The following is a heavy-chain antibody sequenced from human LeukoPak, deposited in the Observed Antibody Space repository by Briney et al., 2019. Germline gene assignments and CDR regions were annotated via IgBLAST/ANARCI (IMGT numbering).Heavy chain of an antibody. CDR1: GYTFTGYY. J-gene: IGHJ4*02. V-gene: IGHV1-2*02. CDR2: INPNSGGT. D-gene: IGHD2-2*01. CDR3: ATSRGYCSSTSCRDDYYFDY. Sequence: ASVKVSCKASGYTFTGYYMHWVRQAPGQGLEWMGWINPNSGGTNYAQKFRGRVTMTRDTSISTAYMELSRLRSDDTAVYYCATSRGYCSSTSCRDDYYFDYWGQGTLVTVSS.